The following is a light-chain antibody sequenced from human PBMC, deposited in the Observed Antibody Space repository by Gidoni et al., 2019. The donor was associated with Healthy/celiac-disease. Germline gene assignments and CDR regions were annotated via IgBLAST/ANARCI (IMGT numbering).Light chain of an antibody. CDR1: KLGDKY. CDR2: QDS. J-gene: IGLJ2*01. Sequence: SSELPQPPSVSVSPGQTASITCPGDKLGDKYACWYQQKPGQSPVLVSYQDSKRPSGIPERFSGSNSGNTATLTISGTQAMDEADYYCQAWDSSCVVFGGGTKLTVL. CDR3: QAWDSSCVV. V-gene: IGLV3-1*01.